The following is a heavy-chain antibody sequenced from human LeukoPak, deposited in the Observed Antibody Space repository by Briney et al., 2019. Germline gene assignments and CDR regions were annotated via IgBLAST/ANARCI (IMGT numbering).Heavy chain of an antibody. CDR2: ISSSSSYT. J-gene: IGHJ4*02. Sequence: PGGSLRLSCAASGFTFRSYAMHWVRQAPGKGLEWVSYISSSSSYTNYADSVKGRFTISRDNAKNSLYLQMNSLRAEDTAVYYCARVGRLGELSLRAFDYWGQGTLVTVSS. CDR3: ARVGRLGELSLRAFDY. D-gene: IGHD3-16*02. V-gene: IGHV3-21*05. CDR1: GFTFRSYA.